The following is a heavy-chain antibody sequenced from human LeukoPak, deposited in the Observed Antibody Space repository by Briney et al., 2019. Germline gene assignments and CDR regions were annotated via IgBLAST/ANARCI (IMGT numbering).Heavy chain of an antibody. V-gene: IGHV3-23*01. CDR2: ISGDATGT. CDR3: ARGGYYSDSRDYFPFDY. CDR1: GFTFSSYA. J-gene: IGHJ4*02. Sequence: GGSLRLSCAASGFTFSSYALSWVRQAPGKGLEWVSAISGDATGTYYADSVKGRFTVSRDKSKNTLYLQMNSLRAEDTAVYYCARGGYYSDSRDYFPFDYWGQGTLVTVSS. D-gene: IGHD3-22*01.